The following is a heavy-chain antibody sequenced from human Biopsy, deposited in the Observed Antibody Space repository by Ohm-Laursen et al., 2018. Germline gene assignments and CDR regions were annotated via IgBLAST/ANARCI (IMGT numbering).Heavy chain of an antibody. CDR3: ALAAAQTVTHFDY. Sequence: SLRLSCTATGFTFSDHYMGWVRQAPGKGLEWVSTISGNSDIIYDTDSVKGRFTISRDDSKNTLYLQMNSLRADDTAAYYCALAAAQTVTHFDYWGQGTLVTVSS. J-gene: IGHJ4*02. CDR1: GFTFSDHY. V-gene: IGHV3-23*01. D-gene: IGHD4-17*01. CDR2: ISGNSDII.